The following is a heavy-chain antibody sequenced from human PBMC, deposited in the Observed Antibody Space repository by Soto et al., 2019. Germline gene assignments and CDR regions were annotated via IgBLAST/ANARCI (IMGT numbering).Heavy chain of an antibody. Sequence: ASVKVSCKASGYTFTSYAMHWVRQAPGQRLEWMGWINAGNGNTKYSQKLQGRVTMTTDTSTSTAYMELRSLRSDDTAVYYCARGLVVYDILTGYYDYWGQGTLVTVSS. J-gene: IGHJ4*02. CDR1: GYTFTSYA. CDR3: ARGLVVYDILTGYYDY. CDR2: INAGNGNT. V-gene: IGHV1-3*01. D-gene: IGHD3-9*01.